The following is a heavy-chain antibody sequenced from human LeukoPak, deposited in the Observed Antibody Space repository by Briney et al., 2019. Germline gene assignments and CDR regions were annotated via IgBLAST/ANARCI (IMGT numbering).Heavy chain of an antibody. D-gene: IGHD1-1*01. CDR2: INPNSGGT. V-gene: IGHV1-2*02. CDR1: GYTFTGYY. Sequence: ASVKVSCKASGYTFTGYYMHWVRQAPGQGLEWMGWINPNSGGTNYAQKFQGRVTMTTDTSTSTAYMELRSLRSDDTAVYYCARDPPTLSTKNELDYWGQGTLVTVSS. CDR3: ARDPPTLSTKNELDY. J-gene: IGHJ4*02.